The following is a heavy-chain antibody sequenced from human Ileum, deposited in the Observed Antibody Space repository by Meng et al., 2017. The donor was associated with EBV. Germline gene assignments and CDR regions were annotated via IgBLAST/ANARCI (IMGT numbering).Heavy chain of an antibody. CDR3: ARATTITRGRWFDP. CDR1: GGSVSSATYN. D-gene: IGHD4-11*01. V-gene: IGHV4-61*01. J-gene: IGHJ5*02. Sequence: QEQLQESVSGMVQPSETLSLTCIGSGGSVSSATYNWNWIRQTPGKGLEWIGYIYYNGNTDYNPSLESRVTISLDMSKNQFSLNLSSVTPADTAMYYCARATTITRGRWFDPWGQGTLVTVSS. CDR2: IYYNGNT.